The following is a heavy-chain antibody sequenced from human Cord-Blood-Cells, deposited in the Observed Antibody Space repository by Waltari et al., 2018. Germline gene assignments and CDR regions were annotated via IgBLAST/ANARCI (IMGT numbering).Heavy chain of an antibody. J-gene: IGHJ4*02. CDR3: AKQVGATKGVFDY. CDR2: ISGSGGST. D-gene: IGHD1-26*01. CDR1: GFTFSSYA. V-gene: IGHV3-23*01. Sequence: EVQLLESGGGLVQPGGSLRLSCAASGFTFSSYAMSWVRQAPGKGLGWVSAISGSGGSTYYADSVKGRFTISRDNSKNTLYLQMNSLRAEDTAVYYCAKQVGATKGVFDYWGQGTLVTVSS.